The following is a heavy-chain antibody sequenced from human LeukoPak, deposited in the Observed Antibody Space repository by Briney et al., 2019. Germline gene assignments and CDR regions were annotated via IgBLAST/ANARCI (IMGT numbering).Heavy chain of an antibody. J-gene: IGHJ4*02. Sequence: PSETLSLTCTVSGGAISSGGYYWSWIRRHPGKGLEWIGYIYYSGSTYYNPSLKSRGTISVDTSKNQFSLKLGPVTAADTAVYYCARHAWVCMIVVVIRDYFDYWGQGTLVTVSS. CDR3: ARHAWVCMIVVVIRDYFDY. CDR1: GGAISSGGYY. CDR2: IYYSGST. V-gene: IGHV4-31*03. D-gene: IGHD3-22*01.